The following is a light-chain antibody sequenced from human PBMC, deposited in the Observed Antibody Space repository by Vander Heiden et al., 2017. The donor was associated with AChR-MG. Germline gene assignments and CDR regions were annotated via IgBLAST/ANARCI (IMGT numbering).Light chain of an antibody. Sequence: SYVLTQPPSVSVAPGEPADLSCGGNHMGSKRVCWYQQKPGQAQAMVIYYDNNRPSGIPERFSGTNFGNTATLTISSVEAGDEADYYCQVWDSSNNQVVFGGGTNLTVL. V-gene: IGLV3-21*04. CDR1: HMGSKR. J-gene: IGLJ3*02. CDR3: QVWDSSNNQVV. CDR2: YDN.